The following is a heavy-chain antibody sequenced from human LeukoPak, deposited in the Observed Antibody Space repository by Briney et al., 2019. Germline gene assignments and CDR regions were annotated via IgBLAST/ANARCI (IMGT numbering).Heavy chain of an antibody. D-gene: IGHD6-13*01. Sequence: GGSLRLSCAASGFSFSRSAMSWVRKAPGKGLEWVSSVTGSGASTYYADSVKGHFTISRDNSKNTLYLQMNSLRAEDTALYYCARGPGYGSSWYFDYWGQGTLVTVSS. CDR2: VTGSGAST. CDR3: ARGPGYGSSWYFDY. CDR1: GFSFSRSA. V-gene: IGHV3-23*01. J-gene: IGHJ4*02.